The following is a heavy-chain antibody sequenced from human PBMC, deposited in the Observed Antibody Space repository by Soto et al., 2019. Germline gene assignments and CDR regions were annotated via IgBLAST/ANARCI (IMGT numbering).Heavy chain of an antibody. CDR2: IYSGGST. J-gene: IGHJ4*02. Sequence: EVQLVESGGGLIQPGGSLRLSCAASGFTVSSNYMSWVRQAPGKGLEWVSVIYSGGSTYYADSVKGRFTISRDNSKNTLYVQMDSLRAEDTAVYYCARETYYYDSSGYYSAGVDYWVQGPLVTVSS. D-gene: IGHD3-22*01. V-gene: IGHV3-53*01. CDR1: GFTVSSNY. CDR3: ARETYYYDSSGYYSAGVDY.